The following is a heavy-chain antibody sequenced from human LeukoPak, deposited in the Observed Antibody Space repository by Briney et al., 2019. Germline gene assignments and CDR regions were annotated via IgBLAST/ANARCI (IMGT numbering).Heavy chain of an antibody. CDR3: ARHEGITMVRENWFDP. CDR2: IYHSGST. D-gene: IGHD3-10*01. CDR1: GGSISSGGYY. J-gene: IGHJ5*02. V-gene: IGHV4-30-2*01. Sequence: SQTLSLTCTVSGGSISSGGYYWSWIRQPPGKGLEWIGCIYHSGSTYYNPSLKSRVTISVDRPKNQFSLKLSSVTAADTAVYYGARHEGITMVRENWFDPWGQGTLVTVSS.